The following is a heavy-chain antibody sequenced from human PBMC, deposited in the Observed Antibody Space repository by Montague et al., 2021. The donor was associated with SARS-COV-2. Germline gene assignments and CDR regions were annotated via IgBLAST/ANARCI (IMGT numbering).Heavy chain of an antibody. D-gene: IGHD6-13*01. Sequence: TLSLTCTVSGGSISSSGYYWGWIRQHPGKGLEWIGYIYYSGSTYYNPSLKSRVTISVDTSKNQFSLKLSSVTAADTAVYYCARDVGWYSSSWFDYWGQGTLVTVSS. CDR1: GGSISSSGYY. CDR2: IYYSGST. J-gene: IGHJ4*02. V-gene: IGHV4-31*03. CDR3: ARDVGWYSSSWFDY.